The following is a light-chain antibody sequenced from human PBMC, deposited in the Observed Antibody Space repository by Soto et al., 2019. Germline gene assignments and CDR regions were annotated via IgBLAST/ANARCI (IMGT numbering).Light chain of an antibody. CDR1: QSLLHSNGYNY. V-gene: IGKV2-28*01. CDR3: MRTLQTPT. J-gene: IGKJ4*01. Sequence: DIVMTQSPLSLPVTPGEPASISCRSSQSLLHSNGYNYLDWFLQKQGQSPQLLIYLGSNRASGVPAMFSGSGSGTDVTLKISRAAADDLEVYYCMRTLQTPTFGGGTKVEIK. CDR2: LGS.